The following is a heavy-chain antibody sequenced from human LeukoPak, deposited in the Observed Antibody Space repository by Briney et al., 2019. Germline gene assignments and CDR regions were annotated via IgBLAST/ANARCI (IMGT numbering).Heavy chain of an antibody. Sequence: SSVKLCCTASGYTFTGYYMHWVRQAPGQGLEWMGWINPNSGDTNYAQKFKGRVTMTRDTSISTAYMELSRLRSDDTAVYYCARAVAGFDHWGHRIIVTVSS. CDR3: ARAVAGFDH. CDR2: INPNSGDT. D-gene: IGHD6-19*01. J-gene: IGHJ4*03. V-gene: IGHV1-2*02. CDR1: GYTFTGYY.